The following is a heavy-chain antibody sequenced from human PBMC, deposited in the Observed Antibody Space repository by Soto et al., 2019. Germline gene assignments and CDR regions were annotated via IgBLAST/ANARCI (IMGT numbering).Heavy chain of an antibody. V-gene: IGHV3-11*01. Sequence: GGSLRLSCTGSGFDFGDYYMSWIRQAPGKGLEWVSYIDSGDGTTYYTDSVKGRFTISRDNAKKTVYLQMSSLRVEDTALYYCARWPRTTTHDAFDIWGQGTVVTVSS. CDR3: ARWPRTTTHDAFDI. CDR2: IDSGDGTT. CDR1: GFDFGDYY. D-gene: IGHD4-17*01. J-gene: IGHJ3*02.